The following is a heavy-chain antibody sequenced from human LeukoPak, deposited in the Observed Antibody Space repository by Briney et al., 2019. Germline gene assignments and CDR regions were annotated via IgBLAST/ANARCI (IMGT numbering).Heavy chain of an antibody. CDR1: GFTFSSYW. CDR3: ASTIAAAGPDAFDI. J-gene: IGHJ3*02. CDR2: IKQDGSEK. V-gene: IGHV3-7*01. Sequence: GGSLRLSCAASGFTFSSYWMSWVRQAPGKGLEWVANIKQDGSEKYYVDSVKGRFTISRDNAKNSLYLQMNSLRAEDTAVYYCASTIAAAGPDAFDIWGQGTMVTVSS. D-gene: IGHD6-13*01.